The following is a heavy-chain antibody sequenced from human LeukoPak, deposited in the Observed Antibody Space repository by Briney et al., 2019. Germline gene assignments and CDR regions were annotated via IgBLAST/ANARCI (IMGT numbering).Heavy chain of an antibody. J-gene: IGHJ4*02. CDR3: ARYAGDTAMVEDY. CDR1: GYTFTSYY. CDR2: INPSGGST. D-gene: IGHD5-18*01. V-gene: IGHV1-46*01. Sequence: ASVKVSCKASGYTFTSYYMHWVRQAPGQGLEWMGIINPSGGSTSYAQKLQGRVTMTTDTSTSTAYMELRSLRSDDTAVYYCARYAGDTAMVEDYWGQGTLVTVSS.